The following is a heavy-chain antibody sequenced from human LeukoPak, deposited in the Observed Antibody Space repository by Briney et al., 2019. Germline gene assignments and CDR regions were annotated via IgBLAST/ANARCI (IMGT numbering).Heavy chain of an antibody. D-gene: IGHD3-3*01. J-gene: IGHJ5*02. CDR1: GGSISSYY. Sequence: SETLSLTCTVSGGSISSYYWSWIRQPPWKGLEWIGYIYYSGSTNYNPSPKSRVTISVDTSKNQFSLKLSSVTAADTAVYYCARHYDFWSGYWYNWFDPWGQGTLVTVSS. V-gene: IGHV4-59*01. CDR2: IYYSGST. CDR3: ARHYDFWSGYWYNWFDP.